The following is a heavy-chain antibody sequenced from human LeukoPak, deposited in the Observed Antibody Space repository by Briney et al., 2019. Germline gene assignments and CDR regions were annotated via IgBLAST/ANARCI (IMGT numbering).Heavy chain of an antibody. Sequence: GASVKVSCKPSGYTFTGYYMHWVRQAPGQGREWMGWINPNSCGTNYAQKFQGRVTMTRDTSISTAYMELSRLRSDDTAVYYCARGDYYDPTADYWGQGTLVTVSS. CDR2: INPNSCGT. J-gene: IGHJ4*02. CDR1: GYTFTGYY. D-gene: IGHD3-22*01. CDR3: ARGDYYDPTADY. V-gene: IGHV1-2*02.